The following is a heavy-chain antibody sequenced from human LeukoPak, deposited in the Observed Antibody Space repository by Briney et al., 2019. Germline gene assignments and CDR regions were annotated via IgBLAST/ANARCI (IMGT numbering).Heavy chain of an antibody. D-gene: IGHD3-10*01. CDR3: AKEGGDGSGSYLDY. CDR2: ISYDGNNK. CDR1: GFTFSNFG. V-gene: IGHV3-30*18. J-gene: IGHJ4*02. Sequence: GGSLRLSCAASGFTFSNFGMHWVRQAPGKGLEWVAVISYDGNNKYYTDSVKGRFTISRDNSKNTLYLQMNSLRAEDTAVYYCAKEGGDGSGSYLDYWGQGTLVTVSS.